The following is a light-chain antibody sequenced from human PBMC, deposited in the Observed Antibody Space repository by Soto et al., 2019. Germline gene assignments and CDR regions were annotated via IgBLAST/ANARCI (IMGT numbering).Light chain of an antibody. CDR2: GNT. CDR3: QSYDSTLNVFVV. V-gene: IGLV1-40*01. J-gene: IGLJ2*01. CDR1: SSNIGAGYD. Sequence: QAVVTQPPSVSGAPGQRVTISCTGSSSNIGAGYDVHWYQHLPGTAPKLLIYGNTNRPSGVPDRFSGSKSGTSASLAITGLQAEDEADYYCQSYDSTLNVFVVFGGGTKLTVL.